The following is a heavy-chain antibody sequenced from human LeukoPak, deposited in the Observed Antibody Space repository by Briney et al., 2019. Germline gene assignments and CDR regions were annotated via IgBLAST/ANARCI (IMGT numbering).Heavy chain of an antibody. J-gene: IGHJ6*03. CDR2: IYYSGST. CDR3: ARTMEGYCSGGSCYQYSYYMDV. D-gene: IGHD2-15*01. V-gene: IGHV4-59*01. CDR1: GGSISSYY. Sequence: PSETLSLTCTVSGGSISSYYWSWIRQPPGKGLEWIGYIYYSGSTNYNPSLKGRVTISVDTSKNQFSLKLTSVTAADTAVYYCARTMEGYCSGGSCYQYSYYMDVWGKGTTVTVSS.